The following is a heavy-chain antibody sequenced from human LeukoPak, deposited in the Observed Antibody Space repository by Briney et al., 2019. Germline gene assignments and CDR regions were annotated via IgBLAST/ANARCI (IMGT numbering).Heavy chain of an antibody. D-gene: IGHD6-19*01. Sequence: ASVKVSCKASGYTFTDNYTHWVRQAPGQGLESMGWINPNSGGTNYAQKFQGRVAMTRDTSISTAYMELSRLTSDDTAVYYCASGGVAVAGSAIDYWGQGTLVTVSS. CDR1: GYTFTDNY. J-gene: IGHJ4*02. CDR3: ASGGVAVAGSAIDY. V-gene: IGHV1-2*02. CDR2: INPNSGGT.